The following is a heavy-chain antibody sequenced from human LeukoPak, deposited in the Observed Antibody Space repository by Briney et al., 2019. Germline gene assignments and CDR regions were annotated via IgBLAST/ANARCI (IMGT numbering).Heavy chain of an antibody. V-gene: IGHV3-48*04. CDR1: GFTFSNYS. Sequence: GGSLRLSCAASGFTFSNYSMNWVRQAPGKGLEWVPYIYYAGSVKGRFTISRDNAKNSLFLQMNSLRAEDTAVYYFIDYWGQGALVTVSS. J-gene: IGHJ4*02. CDR2: I. CDR3: IDY.